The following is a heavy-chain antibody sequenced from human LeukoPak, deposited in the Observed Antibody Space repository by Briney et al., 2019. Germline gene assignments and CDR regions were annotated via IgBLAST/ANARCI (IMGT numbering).Heavy chain of an antibody. D-gene: IGHD4-23*01. CDR1: GFTFSSYS. CDR2: ISSSSSYI. V-gene: IGHV3-21*04. J-gene: IGHJ2*01. Sequence: GGSLRLSCAASGFTFSSYSMNWVRQAPGKGLEWVSSISSSSSYIYYADSVKGRFTISRDNAKNSLYLQMNSRRAEDTAVYYCAKTGYGDNQLRYFDLWGRGTLVTVSS. CDR3: AKTGYGDNQLRYFDL.